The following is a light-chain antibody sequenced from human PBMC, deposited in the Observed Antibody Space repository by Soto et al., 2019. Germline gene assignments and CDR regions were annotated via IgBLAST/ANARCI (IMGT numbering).Light chain of an antibody. V-gene: IGKV1-5*03. CDR3: QHYNSYSEA. J-gene: IGKJ1*01. CDR1: QTISSW. CDR2: KAS. Sequence: IQMTQSPSTLAGSGGDRVTITCPASQTISSWLAWYQQKPGKAPKLLIYKASTLKSGVPSRFSGSGSGTEFTLTISSLQPNDFATYYCQHYNSYSEAFGQGTKVDIK.